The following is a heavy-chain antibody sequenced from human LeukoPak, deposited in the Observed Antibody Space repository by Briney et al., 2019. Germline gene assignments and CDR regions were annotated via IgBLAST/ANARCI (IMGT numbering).Heavy chain of an antibody. CDR1: GFTFSSYA. CDR3: AKVPIYYGGNSSHYYYGMDV. V-gene: IGHV3-23*01. J-gene: IGHJ6*02. CDR2: ISGSGGST. D-gene: IGHD4-23*01. Sequence: PGGSLRLSCAASGFTFSSYAMSWVRQAPGKGLEWVSAISGSGGSTYYADSVKGRFTISRDNSKNTLYLQMNSLRAEDTAVYYCAKVPIYYGGNSSHYYYGMDVWGQGTTVTVSS.